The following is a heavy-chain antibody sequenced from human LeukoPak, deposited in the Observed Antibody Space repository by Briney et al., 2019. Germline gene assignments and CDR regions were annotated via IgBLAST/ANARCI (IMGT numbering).Heavy chain of an antibody. D-gene: IGHD3-16*01. J-gene: IGHJ4*02. V-gene: IGHV3-7*01. Sequence: GGSLRLSCAASGFTFSSDWMIWVRQAPGKGLEWVANIKPDEGEKYYVDSVKGRFTISRDNAKNSLYLQMNSLRAEDTAVYYCAREGGGFDYWGQGTLVTVSS. CDR3: AREGGGFDY. CDR1: GFTFSSDW. CDR2: IKPDEGEK.